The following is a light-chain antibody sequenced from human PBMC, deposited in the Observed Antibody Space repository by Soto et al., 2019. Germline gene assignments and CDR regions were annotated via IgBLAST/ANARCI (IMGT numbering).Light chain of an antibody. Sequence: QSVLTQPASVSGSPGQSITISCTGSSRDVGGYNFVSWYQHHPGKAPKLMIYEVSQRPSGVPDRFSGSKSGNTASLTVSGLQAEDEADYYCSSYAGSNNRGVFGSGTKVTVL. V-gene: IGLV2-8*01. CDR2: EVS. J-gene: IGLJ1*01. CDR3: SSYAGSNNRGV. CDR1: SRDVGGYNF.